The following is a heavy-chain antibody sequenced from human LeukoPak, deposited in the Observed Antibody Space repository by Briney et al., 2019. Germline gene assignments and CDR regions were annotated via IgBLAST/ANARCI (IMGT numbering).Heavy chain of an antibody. Sequence: PGGSLRLSCAASGFTFSSYGMHWVRQAPGKGLEWVAVISYDGSNKYYADSVKGRFTISRDNSKNTLYLQMNSLRAEDTAVYYCAKRSQLRFLEWLSPKQYYFDYWGQGTLVTVSS. V-gene: IGHV3-30*18. CDR1: GFTFSSYG. CDR2: ISYDGSNK. CDR3: AKRSQLRFLEWLSPKQYYFDY. J-gene: IGHJ4*02. D-gene: IGHD3-3*01.